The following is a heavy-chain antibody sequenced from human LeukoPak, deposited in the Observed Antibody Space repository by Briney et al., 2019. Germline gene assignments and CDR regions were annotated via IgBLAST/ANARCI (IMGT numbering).Heavy chain of an antibody. J-gene: IGHJ4*02. Sequence: SESLSLTCTVSGGSIRSYYWTWIRRPPGKGLEWSGYIYYSGSTNYNPSLKSRVTISVDTSKNQFSLKLSSVTAADTAVYYCVRDAGEYSAWYYFDYWGQGTLVTVSS. D-gene: IGHD5-18*01. V-gene: IGHV4-59*13. CDR3: VRDAGEYSAWYYFDY. CDR1: GGSIRSYY. CDR2: IYYSGST.